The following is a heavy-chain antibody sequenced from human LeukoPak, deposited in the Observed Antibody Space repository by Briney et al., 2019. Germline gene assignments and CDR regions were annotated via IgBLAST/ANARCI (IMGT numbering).Heavy chain of an antibody. CDR3: VRDFSTVTTAYLHH. V-gene: IGHV3-21*04. D-gene: IGHD4-17*01. J-gene: IGHJ1*01. Sequence: PGGSLRLSCAASGFTFSSYSMNWVRQAPGKGLEWVSSISSSSRHIYYADSVKGRFTILRDDAKNSLFLHMDSLRVEDTAMYYCVRDFSTVTTAYLHHWGQGTLLTVSS. CDR1: GFTFSSYS. CDR2: ISSSSRHI.